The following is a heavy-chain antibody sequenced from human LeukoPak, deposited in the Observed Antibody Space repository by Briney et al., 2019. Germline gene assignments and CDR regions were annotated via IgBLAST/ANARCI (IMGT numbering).Heavy chain of an antibody. CDR1: GYTFTDYY. J-gene: IGHJ4*02. CDR3: ARGRPAATPMDY. V-gene: IGHV1-2*02. D-gene: IGHD2-2*01. Sequence: ASVKVSCKASGYTFTDYYMHWVRQAPGQGLEWMGWINPKSGGTNYAQNFEGRVTMTRDTSVRTAYMELSRLTSGDTAVYYCARGRPAATPMDYWGQGMLVTVSS. CDR2: INPKSGGT.